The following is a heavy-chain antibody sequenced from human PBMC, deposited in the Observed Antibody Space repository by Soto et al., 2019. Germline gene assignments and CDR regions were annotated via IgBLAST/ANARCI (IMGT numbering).Heavy chain of an antibody. CDR3: TTDSGIAAALRFDY. CDR2: IKSKTDGGTT. CDR1: GFTFSNAW. D-gene: IGHD6-13*01. J-gene: IGHJ4*02. V-gene: IGHV3-15*01. Sequence: GGSLRLSCAASGFTFSNAWMSWVRQAPWKGLEWVGRIKSKTDGGTTDYAAPVKGRFTISRDDSKNTLYLQMNSLKTEDTAVYYCTTDSGIAAALRFDYWGQGTLVTVSS.